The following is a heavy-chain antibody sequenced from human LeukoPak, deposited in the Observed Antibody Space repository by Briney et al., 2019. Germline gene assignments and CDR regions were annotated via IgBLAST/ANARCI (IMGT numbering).Heavy chain of an antibody. CDR2: VYYSGNT. V-gene: IGHV4-39*01. CDR3: ARQGYADFSSRPFDY. CDR1: GGSIINSGYY. J-gene: IGHJ4*02. Sequence: SETLSLTCTVSGGSIINSGYYWGRIRQPPGKGLEWIGSVYYSGNTYYNPSLKSRVTISVDTSKNQFSLKLRSVTAADTAMYYCARQGYADFSSRPFDYWGQGTLVTVSS. D-gene: IGHD4-17*01.